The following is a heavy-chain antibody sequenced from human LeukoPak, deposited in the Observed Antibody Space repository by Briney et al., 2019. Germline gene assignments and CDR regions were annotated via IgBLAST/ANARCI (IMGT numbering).Heavy chain of an antibody. CDR3: ARRVFGGIDY. CDR2: INNDGSST. V-gene: IGHV3-74*01. CDR1: GFTFSSYW. Sequence: PGGSLRLSCAASGFTFSSYWMHWVRQTPGEGLVWVAHINNDGSSTGYADSLKGQFTISRDNAKDTLYLRMNSLRVEDTAVYYCARRVFGGIDYWGQGTLVTVSS. D-gene: IGHD3-3*01. J-gene: IGHJ4*02.